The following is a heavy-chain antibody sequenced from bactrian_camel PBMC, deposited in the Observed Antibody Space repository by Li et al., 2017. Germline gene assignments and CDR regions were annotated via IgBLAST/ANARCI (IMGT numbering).Heavy chain of an antibody. CDR2: IYTDDGRT. Sequence: LVESGGGSVQAGRSLRLSCASSGSIVSTMCMGWVRQAPGKEREPVAGIYTDDGRTYYADSVKGRFPNSRNNAKKKVDLQMNTLLPEETAMDYWNVRNGAYRATLSLDEYHYWGQGTQVTVS. D-gene: IGHD1*01. V-gene: IGHV3S40*01. CDR1: GSIVSTMC. CDR3: NVRNGAYRATLSLDEYHY. J-gene: IGHJ4*01.